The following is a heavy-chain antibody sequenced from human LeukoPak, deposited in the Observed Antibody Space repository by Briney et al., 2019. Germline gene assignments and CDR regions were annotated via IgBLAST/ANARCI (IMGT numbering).Heavy chain of an antibody. CDR3: ARSITFGGVTPIYYYGMDV. D-gene: IGHD3-16*01. CDR1: GGSISSYY. J-gene: IGHJ6*02. V-gene: IGHV4-59*08. CDR2: IYYSGST. Sequence: PSGTLSLTCIVSGGSISSYYWSWIRQPPGKGLEWIGYIYYSGSTNYNPSLKSRVTISVDTSKNQFSLKLSSVTAADTAVYYCARSITFGGVTPIYYYGMDVWGQGTTVTVSS.